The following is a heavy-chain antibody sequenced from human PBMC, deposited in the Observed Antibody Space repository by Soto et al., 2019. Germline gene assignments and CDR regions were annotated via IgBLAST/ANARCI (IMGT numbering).Heavy chain of an antibody. D-gene: IGHD5-12*01. CDR1: GGSISSSNW. Sequence: QVQLQESGPGLVKPSGTLSLTCAVSGGSISSSNWWSWVRQPPGKGLEWIGEIYHSGSTNYNPSLKSRVTISVDTSKNQFSLELSSVTAADTAVYYCARDSGYDTLFDYWGQGTLVTVSS. J-gene: IGHJ4*02. CDR2: IYHSGST. V-gene: IGHV4-4*02. CDR3: ARDSGYDTLFDY.